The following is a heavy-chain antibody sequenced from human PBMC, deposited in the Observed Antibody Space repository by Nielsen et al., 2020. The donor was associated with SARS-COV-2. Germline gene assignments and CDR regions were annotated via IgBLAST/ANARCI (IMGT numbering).Heavy chain of an antibody. D-gene: IGHD1-20*01. V-gene: IGHV4-59*12. CDR2: IYYSGST. CDR3: ARWLTGTGDY. Sequence: SETLSLTCTVSGGSISSYYWSWIRQPPGKGLEWIGCIYYSGSTYYNPSLKSRVTISVDTSKNQFSLKLSSVTAADTAVYYCARWLTGTGDYWGQGTLVTVSS. J-gene: IGHJ4*02. CDR1: GGSISSYY.